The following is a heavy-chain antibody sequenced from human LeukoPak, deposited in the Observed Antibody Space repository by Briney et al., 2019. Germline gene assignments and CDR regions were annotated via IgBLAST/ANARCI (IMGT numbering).Heavy chain of an antibody. CDR3: AKMEGRTRGTSHSVPNY. V-gene: IGHV3-23*01. CDR1: GFTFSSYG. Sequence: GGSLRLSCAASGFTFSSYGMSWVRQAPGKGLEWVSAISGSGGSTYYADSVKGRFTISRDNPKNTLYLQMNSLRAEDTAVYYCAKMEGRTRGTSHSVPNYWGQGTLVTVSS. J-gene: IGHJ4*02. D-gene: IGHD1-1*01. CDR2: ISGSGGST.